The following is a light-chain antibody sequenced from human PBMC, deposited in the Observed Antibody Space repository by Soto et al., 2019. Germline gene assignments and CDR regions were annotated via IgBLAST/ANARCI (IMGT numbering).Light chain of an antibody. CDR3: QQYQTYSRT. Sequence: DIQMTQSPSTVSASVGDRITITCRASQSINTWLAWYRQRPWEAPQLHIYDGSTLAMGVPSRFSGSGSGTDFPLSSSSLLPDDFATFYCQQYQTYSRTFGQGTKVE. CDR1: QSINTW. CDR2: DGS. J-gene: IGKJ1*01. V-gene: IGKV1-5*01.